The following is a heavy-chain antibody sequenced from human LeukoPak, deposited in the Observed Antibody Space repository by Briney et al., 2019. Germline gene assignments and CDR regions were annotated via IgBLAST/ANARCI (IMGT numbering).Heavy chain of an antibody. D-gene: IGHD4-11*01. Sequence: ASVKVSCKASGYTFTSYYMHWVRQAPGQGLEWMGIINPSGGSTSYAQKFQGRVTMTRDTSTSTVYMELSSLRSEDTAVYYCATLSTDYSRRDVFDIWGQGTMVTVSS. CDR3: ATLSTDYSRRDVFDI. J-gene: IGHJ3*02. CDR1: GYTFTSYY. V-gene: IGHV1-46*01. CDR2: INPSGGST.